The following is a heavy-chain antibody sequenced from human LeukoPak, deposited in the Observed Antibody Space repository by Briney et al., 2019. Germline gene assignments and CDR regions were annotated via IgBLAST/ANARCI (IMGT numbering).Heavy chain of an antibody. D-gene: IGHD6-13*01. CDR2: INWNSASI. J-gene: IGHJ4*02. V-gene: IGHV3-9*01. CDR3: AKDSSFGSSWYGGYYFDY. CDR1: GFTFDDYA. Sequence: GGSLRLSCAASGFTFDDYAMHWVGQAPGKGLEWVSGINWNSASIGYADSVKGRFTISRDNAKNSLYLQMNSLRAEDTALYYCAKDSSFGSSWYGGYYFDYWGQGTLVTVSS.